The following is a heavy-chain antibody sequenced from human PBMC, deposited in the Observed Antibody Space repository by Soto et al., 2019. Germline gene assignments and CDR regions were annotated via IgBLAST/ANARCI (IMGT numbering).Heavy chain of an antibody. CDR3: ARAVAVPADFDY. Sequence: ALVMVSCKASGYTVTGFAMHWVRQAPGQRLEWMGWINAGNGNTKYSQKFQGRVTITRDTSASTAYMELSSLRSEDSAVYYCARAVAVPADFDYWGQGTLVTVSS. CDR2: INAGNGNT. CDR1: GYTVTGFA. D-gene: IGHD6-19*01. V-gene: IGHV1-3*01. J-gene: IGHJ4*02.